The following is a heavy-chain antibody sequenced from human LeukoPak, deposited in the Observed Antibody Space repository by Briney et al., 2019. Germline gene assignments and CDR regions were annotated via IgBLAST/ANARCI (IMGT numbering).Heavy chain of an antibody. CDR2: IYYSGST. CDR1: GGSISNHY. V-gene: IGHV4-59*11. J-gene: IGHJ3*02. CDR3: AGLVGYSYGWGGFDI. Sequence: SETLSLTCTVSGGSISNHYWSWIRQPPGKGLEWIGYIYYSGSTNYNPSLKSRVTISVDTSKNQFSLKLTSVTAADTAVYYCAGLVGYSYGWGGFDIWGQGTLVTAST. D-gene: IGHD5-18*01.